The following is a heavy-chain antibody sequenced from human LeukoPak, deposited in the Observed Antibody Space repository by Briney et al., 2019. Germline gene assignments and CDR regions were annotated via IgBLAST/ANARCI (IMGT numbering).Heavy chain of an antibody. CDR1: GFSFSDYA. V-gene: IGHV3-23*01. Sequence: GGSLRLSCAASGFSFSDYAMTWVRQAAGKGLEWVSSISDTGRRTYYTDSVKGRFTISRDDSKKAVYLEMSTLRVEDTAIYFCGRHDSFIPFWGQGTLVTVSS. D-gene: IGHD3-16*02. CDR3: GRHDSFIPF. J-gene: IGHJ4*02. CDR2: ISDTGRRT.